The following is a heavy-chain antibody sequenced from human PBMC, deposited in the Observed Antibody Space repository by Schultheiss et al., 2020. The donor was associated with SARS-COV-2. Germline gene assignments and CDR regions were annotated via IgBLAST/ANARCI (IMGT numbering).Heavy chain of an antibody. CDR1: GFTLSSYD. V-gene: IGHV3-48*02. Sequence: GESLKISCAASGFTLSSYDVNWVRQAPGKGLEWVSYISASGGKIYYADSVKGRFTISRDNVRNSVYLQMNSLRDEDTAVYYCARGGYNYFGYWGQGTLVTVSS. CDR2: ISASGGKI. D-gene: IGHD5-24*01. J-gene: IGHJ4*02. CDR3: ARGGYNYFGY.